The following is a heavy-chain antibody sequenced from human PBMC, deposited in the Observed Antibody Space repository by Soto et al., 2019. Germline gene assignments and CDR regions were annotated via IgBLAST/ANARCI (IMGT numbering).Heavy chain of an antibody. CDR2: INHSGST. CDR1: GGSFSGYY. CDR3: ARGRTVTFDY. J-gene: IGHJ4*02. D-gene: IGHD4-17*01. Sequence: SETLSLTCAVYGGSFSGYYWSWIRQPPGKGLEWIGEINHSGSTNYNPPLKSRVTISVDTSKNQFSLKLSSVTAADTAVYYCARGRTVTFDYWGQGTLVTVSS. V-gene: IGHV4-34*01.